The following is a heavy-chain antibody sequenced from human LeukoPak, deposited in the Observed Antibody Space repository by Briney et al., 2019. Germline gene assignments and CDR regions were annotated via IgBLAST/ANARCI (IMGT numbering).Heavy chain of an antibody. J-gene: IGHJ4*02. CDR1: GFTFSSYW. V-gene: IGHV3-7*01. Sequence: TGGSLRLSCAASGFTFSSYWMSWVRQAPGKGLEWVANIKPDGSETSYVDPVKGRFTISRDNAKNSLYLQLNSLRAEDTAVYYCASVWVREPYFDYWGQGTLVTVSS. CDR3: ASVWVREPYFDY. D-gene: IGHD3-10*01. CDR2: IKPDGSET.